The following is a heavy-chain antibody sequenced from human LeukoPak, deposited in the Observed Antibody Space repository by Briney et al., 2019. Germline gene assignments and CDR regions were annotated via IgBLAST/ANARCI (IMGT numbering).Heavy chain of an antibody. Sequence: SETLSLTCTVSGGSTSSYYWSWIRQPPGKGLEWIGYIYYSGNTYYNPSLKSRVSISVDTSKNQFSLKLSSVTAADTAVYYCARGAAAVERRTSQFDPWGQGTLVTVSS. D-gene: IGHD6-13*01. CDR2: IYYSGNT. CDR3: ARGAAAVERRTSQFDP. J-gene: IGHJ5*02. V-gene: IGHV4-59*08. CDR1: GGSTSSYY.